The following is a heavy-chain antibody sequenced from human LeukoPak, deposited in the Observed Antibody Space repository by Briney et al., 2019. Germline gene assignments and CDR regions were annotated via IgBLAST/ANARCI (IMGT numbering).Heavy chain of an antibody. Sequence: GGSLRLSCEASGFISSNYAMSWVRQAPARGLEWVSSLRGDGDTFYADSVKGRFTLSRDESRNTVYLHLNNLRVEDTAVYYCAKASWISDAHAVLWGQGTLVTVYS. V-gene: IGHV3-23*01. CDR3: AKASWISDAHAVL. D-gene: IGHD2-2*03. J-gene: IGHJ4*02. CDR1: GFISSNYA. CDR2: LRGDGDT.